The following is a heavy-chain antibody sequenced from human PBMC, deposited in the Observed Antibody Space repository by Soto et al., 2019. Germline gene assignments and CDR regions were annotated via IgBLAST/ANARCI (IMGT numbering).Heavy chain of an antibody. CDR3: ARDPRPYIVVVPTPASGYYFDY. D-gene: IGHD2-2*01. CDR1: GFTFSSYG. Sequence: QVQLVESGGGVVQPGRSLRLSCAASGFTFSSYGMHWVRQAPGKGLEWVAVIWYDGSNKYYADSVKGRFTISRDNSKNTLYLQMNSLRAEDTAVYYCARDPRPYIVVVPTPASGYYFDYWGQGTLVTVSS. V-gene: IGHV3-33*01. CDR2: IWYDGSNK. J-gene: IGHJ4*02.